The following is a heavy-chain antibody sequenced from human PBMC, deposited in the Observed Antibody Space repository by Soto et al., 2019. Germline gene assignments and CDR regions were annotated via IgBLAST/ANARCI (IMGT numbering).Heavy chain of an antibody. CDR3: ARADYGTFDN. D-gene: IGHD4-17*01. CDR1: GFIFRNYN. CDR2: ISSNGGST. V-gene: IGHV3-64*07. Sequence: EVQLLESGGGLVQPGGSLRLSCSASGFIFRNYNMHWVRQAPGKGLEYVSGISSNGGSTFYADSVKGRFSISRDNSKNTLHLQMGSLRPEDMGTYYWARADYGTFDNWGQGTLVAVSS. J-gene: IGHJ4*02.